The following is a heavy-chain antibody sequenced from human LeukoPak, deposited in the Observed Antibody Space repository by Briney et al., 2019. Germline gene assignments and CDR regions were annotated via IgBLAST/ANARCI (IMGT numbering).Heavy chain of an antibody. J-gene: IGHJ4*02. CDR3: ARAHSSAYTPFDY. V-gene: IGHV3-53*01. CDR1: GFTVSSNH. Sequence: GGSLRLSCAASGFTVSSNHMNWVRQAPGKGLEWVSVIYSGGSTYYADSVKGRFTISRDNSKNTVSLQMNSLRAEDTAVYYCARAHSSAYTPFDYWGQGTLVTVSS. D-gene: IGHD3-22*01. CDR2: IYSGGST.